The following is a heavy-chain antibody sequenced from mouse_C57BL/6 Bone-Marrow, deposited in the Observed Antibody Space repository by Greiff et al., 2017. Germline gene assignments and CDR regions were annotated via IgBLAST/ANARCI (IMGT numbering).Heavy chain of an antibody. V-gene: IGHV1-50*01. Sequence: QVQLQQPGAELVKPGASVKLSCKASGYTFPSYWMQWVKQRPGQGLEWVGAIDPSDSYTNYNQKFKGKATLTVDKSTSTAYMQISSLTSEDSADYYCARYYDEDWVAYGGQGTLGTVSA. CDR2: IDPSDSYT. CDR1: GYTFPSYW. D-gene: IGHD2-4*01. CDR3: ARYYDEDWVAY. J-gene: IGHJ3*01.